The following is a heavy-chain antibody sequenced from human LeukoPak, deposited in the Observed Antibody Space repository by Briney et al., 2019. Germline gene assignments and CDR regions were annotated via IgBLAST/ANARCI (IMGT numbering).Heavy chain of an antibody. CDR3: ARYNTGRGDY. CDR2: IAGSGVHT. J-gene: IGHJ4*02. D-gene: IGHD2-8*02. CDR1: GFTFSTYA. V-gene: IGHV3-23*01. Sequence: GGSLRLSCAASGFTFSTYAMTWVRQAPGKGLEWVSSIAGSGVHTYYADSVKGRFTISRDNSKNTVSLQMSSLRVEDTAVYYCARYNTGRGDYWGQGTLVTVSS.